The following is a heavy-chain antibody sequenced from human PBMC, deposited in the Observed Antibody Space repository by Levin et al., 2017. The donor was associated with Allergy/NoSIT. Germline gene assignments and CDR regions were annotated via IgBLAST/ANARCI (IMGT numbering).Heavy chain of an antibody. V-gene: IGHV3-23*01. D-gene: IGHD6-19*01. Sequence: AGGSLRLSCAASGFTFSSYAMSWVRQAPGKGLEWVSAISGSGGSTYYADSVKGRFTISRDNSKNTLYLQMNSLRAEDTAVYYCANVAVAGTSYYYYYGMDVWGQGTTVTVSS. CDR3: ANVAVAGTSYYYYYGMDV. CDR1: GFTFSSYA. J-gene: IGHJ6*02. CDR2: ISGSGGST.